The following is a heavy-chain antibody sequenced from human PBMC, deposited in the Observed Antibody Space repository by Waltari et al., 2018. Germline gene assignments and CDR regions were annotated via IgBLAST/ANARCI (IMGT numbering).Heavy chain of an antibody. CDR2: LDPEDGET. CDR1: GYPLTELS. CDR3: ATRAQSGYYLDGFDY. Sequence: QVQLVQSGAEVKKPGASVQVSCKVSGYPLTELSMHWVRQAPGKGLEWMGGLDPEDGETIYAQKCQGRVTMTEDTSTDTAYMELSSLRSEDTAVYYCATRAQSGYYLDGFDYWGQGTLVNVSS. V-gene: IGHV1-24*01. D-gene: IGHD3-22*01. J-gene: IGHJ4*02.